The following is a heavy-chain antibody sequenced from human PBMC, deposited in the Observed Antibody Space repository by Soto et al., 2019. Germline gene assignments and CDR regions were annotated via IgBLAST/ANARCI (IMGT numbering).Heavy chain of an antibody. CDR2: IYYSGSA. Sequence: SETLSLTCTVSGGSISSVSYYWGWIRQPPGKGLEWIGSIYYSGSAYYSPSLKSRVTMSVDTSKNQLSLKLSSVTAADTVVYYCARLGGSCSSTNCYGYYAMDVWGQGTTVT. D-gene: IGHD2-2*01. J-gene: IGHJ6*02. CDR1: GGSISSVSYY. V-gene: IGHV4-39*01. CDR3: ARLGGSCSSTNCYGYYAMDV.